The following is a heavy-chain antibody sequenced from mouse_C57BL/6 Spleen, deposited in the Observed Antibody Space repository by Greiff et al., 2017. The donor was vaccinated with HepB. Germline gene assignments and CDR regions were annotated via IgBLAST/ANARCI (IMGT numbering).Heavy chain of an antibody. CDR1: GYTFTSYW. J-gene: IGHJ2*01. D-gene: IGHD2-10*01. V-gene: IGHV1-55*01. Sequence: QVQLQQPGAELVKPGASVKMSCKASGYTFTSYWITWVKQRPGQGLEWIGDIYPGSGSTNYNEKFKSKATLTVDTSSSTAYMQLSSLTSEDSAVYYCASGAYSRGYFDYWGQGTTLTVSS. CDR3: ASGAYSRGYFDY. CDR2: IYPGSGST.